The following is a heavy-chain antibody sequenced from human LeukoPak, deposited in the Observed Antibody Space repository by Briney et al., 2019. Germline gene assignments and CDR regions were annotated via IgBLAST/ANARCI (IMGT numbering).Heavy chain of an antibody. CDR1: GFTVSTNY. V-gene: IGHV3-53*04. CDR2: IYSGSST. J-gene: IGHJ4*02. D-gene: IGHD5-24*01. CDR3: ASYNLFYFDY. Sequence: GGSLRLSCAASGFTVSTNYMSWVRQAPGKGLEWVSVIYSGSSTYYADSMKGRFTISRHNSKNTLYLQMNSLRAEDTAVYYCASYNLFYFDYWGQGNLVTVSS.